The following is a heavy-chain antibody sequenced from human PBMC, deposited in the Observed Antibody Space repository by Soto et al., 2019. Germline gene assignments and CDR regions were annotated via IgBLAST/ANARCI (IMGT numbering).Heavy chain of an antibody. CDR3: ARDPVGSRGPYYFDY. D-gene: IGHD3-10*01. J-gene: IGHJ4*02. Sequence: PSETLSLTCTVSGGSISSYYWSWIRQPPGKGLEWIGYIYYSGSTNYNPSLKSRVTISVDTSKNQFSLKLSSVTAADTAVYYCARDPVGSRGPYYFDYWGQGTLVTVSS. CDR1: GGSISSYY. CDR2: IYYSGST. V-gene: IGHV4-59*01.